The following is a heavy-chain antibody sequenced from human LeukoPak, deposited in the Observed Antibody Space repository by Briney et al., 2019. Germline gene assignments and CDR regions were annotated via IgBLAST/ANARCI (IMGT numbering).Heavy chain of an antibody. J-gene: IGHJ4*02. D-gene: IGHD6-19*01. CDR2: ISSSSSYI. V-gene: IGHV3-21*01. CDR3: ARGPRGSGWYTDY. CDR1: GFTFSSYE. Sequence: GGSLRLSCAASGFTFSSYEMNWVRQAPGKGLEWVSSISSSSSYIYYADSVKGRFTISRDNAKNSLYLQMNSLRAEDTAVYYCARGPRGSGWYTDYWGQGTLVTVSS.